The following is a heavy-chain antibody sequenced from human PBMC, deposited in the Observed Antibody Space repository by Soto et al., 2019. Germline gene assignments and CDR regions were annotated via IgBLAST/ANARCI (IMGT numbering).Heavy chain of an antibody. CDR2: IKSKTDGGTT. J-gene: IGHJ4*02. CDR1: GFTFSNAW. CDR3: VKTLQYSYGLPH. V-gene: IGHV3-15*07. D-gene: IGHD5-18*01. Sequence: GGSLRLSCAASGFTFSNAWMNWVRQAPGKGLEWVGRIKSKTDGGTTDYAAPVKGRFTISRDNSKNTLYLQMSSLRAEDTAVYYCVKTLQYSYGLPHWGQGTLVTSPQ.